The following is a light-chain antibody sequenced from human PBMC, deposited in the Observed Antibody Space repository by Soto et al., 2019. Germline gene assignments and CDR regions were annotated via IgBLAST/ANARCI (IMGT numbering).Light chain of an antibody. CDR3: QQYYSAHS. Sequence: DIVMTQSPDSLAVSLGERATINCMSGQSVLHSSNNKNYLAWYQQRPGQPPRLLIYWASTRESGVPERFSGSGSGTHFTLTISSLQVEDVAVYYCQQYYSAHSFGQGTKLEFK. CDR1: QSVLHSSNNKNY. J-gene: IGKJ2*03. CDR2: WAS. V-gene: IGKV4-1*01.